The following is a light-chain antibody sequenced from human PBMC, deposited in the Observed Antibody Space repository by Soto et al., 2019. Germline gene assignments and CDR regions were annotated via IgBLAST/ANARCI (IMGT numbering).Light chain of an antibody. J-gene: IGKJ5*01. CDR1: QDINFY. CDR2: DAS. Sequence: DIQITHSPSSLSASVGDGVTITFRASQDINFYLTWYQQRPGTAPKLLIYDASILETGVPSRFSGSGSGRDFTFTITSLQPEDVATYYCQQYDNLPTFGQGTRLEIK. V-gene: IGKV1-33*01. CDR3: QQYDNLPT.